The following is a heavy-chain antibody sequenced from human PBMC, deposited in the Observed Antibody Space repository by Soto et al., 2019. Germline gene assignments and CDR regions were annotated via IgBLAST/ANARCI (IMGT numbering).Heavy chain of an antibody. J-gene: IGHJ5*02. Sequence: GASVKVSCKASGGTFSSYAISWVRQAPGQGLEWMGGIIPIFGTANYAQKFQGRVTITADKSTSTAYMELSSLRSEDTAVYYCATLTTVTDSNWFDPWGQGTLVTVSS. V-gene: IGHV1-69*06. CDR2: IIPIFGTA. CDR3: ATLTTVTDSNWFDP. CDR1: GGTFSSYA. D-gene: IGHD4-17*01.